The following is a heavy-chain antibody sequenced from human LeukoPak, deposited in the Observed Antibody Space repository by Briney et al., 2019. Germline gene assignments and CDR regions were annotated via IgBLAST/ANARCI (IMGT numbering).Heavy chain of an antibody. Sequence: PGGSLRLSCAASGFTFDDYAMHWVRQAPGEGLVWVSRTNEHGTIINYADSVKGRFTISRDNAKNTLYLQMNSLRTEDSALYYCVVDLSGSADYWGQGTLVTVSS. CDR2: TNEHGTII. D-gene: IGHD3-10*01. J-gene: IGHJ4*02. V-gene: IGHV3-74*01. CDR3: VVDLSGSADY. CDR1: GFTFDDYA.